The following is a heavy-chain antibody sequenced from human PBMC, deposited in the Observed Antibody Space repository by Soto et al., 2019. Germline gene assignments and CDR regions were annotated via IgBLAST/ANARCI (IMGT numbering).Heavy chain of an antibody. J-gene: IGHJ6*02. CDR3: ARDRITIFGVAAYYYYGMDV. CDR1: GYTLTGYY. D-gene: IGHD3-3*01. Sequence: ASVKVSCKASGYTLTGYYMHWVRQAPGQGLEWMGWINPNSGGTNYAQKFQGWVTMTRDTSISTAYMELSRLRSDDTAVYYCARDRITIFGVAAYYYYGMDVWGQGTTVTVSS. CDR2: INPNSGGT. V-gene: IGHV1-2*04.